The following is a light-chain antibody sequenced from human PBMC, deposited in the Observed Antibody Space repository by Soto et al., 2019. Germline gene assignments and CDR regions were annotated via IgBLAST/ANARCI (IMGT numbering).Light chain of an antibody. CDR1: SSDVGGYNY. CDR3: SSYTSSSPYV. J-gene: IGLJ1*01. Sequence: QSALTQPASVSGSPGQSITISCTGTSSDVGGYNYVSWYQQHPGKAPKLMIYDVSNRPSGVSNRFSGSKSGNTASLTISGLQAEEEADYYCSSYTSSSPYVFGTATNLTVL. CDR2: DVS. V-gene: IGLV2-14*01.